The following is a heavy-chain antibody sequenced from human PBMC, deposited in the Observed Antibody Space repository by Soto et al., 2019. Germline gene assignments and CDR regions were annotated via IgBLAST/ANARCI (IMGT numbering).Heavy chain of an antibody. CDR3: ARGREYSSGWYPLASPLYYGMDV. CDR2: INPNSGGT. Sequence: GASVKVSCKASGYTFTGYYMHWVRQAPGQGLEWMGWINPNSGGTNYAQKFQGWVTMTRDTSISTAYMELSRLRSDDTAVYYCARGREYSSGWYPLASPLYYGMDVWGQGTTVTVSS. D-gene: IGHD6-19*01. V-gene: IGHV1-2*04. CDR1: GYTFTGYY. J-gene: IGHJ6*02.